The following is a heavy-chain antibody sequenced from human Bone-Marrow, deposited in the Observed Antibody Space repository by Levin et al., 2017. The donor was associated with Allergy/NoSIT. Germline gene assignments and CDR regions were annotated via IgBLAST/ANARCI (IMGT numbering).Heavy chain of an antibody. CDR1: GFTFSSYA. D-gene: IGHD2-2*02. V-gene: IGHV3-30-3*01. J-gene: IGHJ6*02. CDR2: ISYDGSNK. Sequence: GGSLRLSCAASGFTFSSYAMHWVRQAPGKGLEWVAVISYDGSNKYYADSVKGRFTISRDNSKNTLYLQMNSLRAEDTAVYYCARSLYGPYYYYGMDVWGQGTTVTVSS. CDR3: ARSLYGPYYYYGMDV.